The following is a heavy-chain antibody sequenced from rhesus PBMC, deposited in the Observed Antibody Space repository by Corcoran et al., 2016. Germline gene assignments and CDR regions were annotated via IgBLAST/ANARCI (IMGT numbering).Heavy chain of an antibody. CDR2: ISGSSGST. D-gene: IGHD5-12*01. CDR1: GGSVSSSNW. Sequence: QVQLQESGPGLVTPSETPSLTCAVSGGSVSSSNWWSWLRQPPGKGLEWIGYISGSSGSTYYNPSLKRRVTISTDTSKNQFSLKLSSVTGADTAVDYCARDTCDYWGQGVLVTVSS. V-gene: IGHV4-65*01. J-gene: IGHJ4*01. CDR3: ARDTCDY.